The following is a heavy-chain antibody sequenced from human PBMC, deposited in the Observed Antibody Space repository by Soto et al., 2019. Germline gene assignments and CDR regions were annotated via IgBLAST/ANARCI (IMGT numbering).Heavy chain of an antibody. D-gene: IGHD2-15*01. CDR3: ARGGISGASCLFDY. CDR2: INHSGST. J-gene: IGHJ4*02. CDR1: GGSLSGYY. Sequence: SETLSLTCAVYGGSLSGYYWSWIRQSPGKGLEWIGYINHSGSTNYNPSLKSRVTISIDTSKNQFSLKLSSVTAADTAVYYCARGGISGASCLFDYWGQGTLVTVSS. V-gene: IGHV4-59*01.